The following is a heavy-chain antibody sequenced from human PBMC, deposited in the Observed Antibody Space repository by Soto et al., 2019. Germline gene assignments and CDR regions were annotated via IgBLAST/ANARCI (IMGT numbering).Heavy chain of an antibody. CDR1: GGSISSYY. D-gene: IGHD2-15*01. V-gene: IGHV4-4*07. CDR2: IYSSGST. CDR3: ARDWGVVAFDP. Sequence: SETLSLTCTVSGGSISSYYWSWIRQPAGKGLEWIGRIYSSGSTNYNPSLKSRVTMSVDSSKNQFSLKLNSVTAADTAVYYCARDWGVVAFDPWGQGTLVTVPS. J-gene: IGHJ5*02.